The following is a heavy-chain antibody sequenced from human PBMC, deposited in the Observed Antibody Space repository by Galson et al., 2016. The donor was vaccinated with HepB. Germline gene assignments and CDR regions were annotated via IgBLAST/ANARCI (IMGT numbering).Heavy chain of an antibody. V-gene: IGHV3-30*18. CDR3: AKDSRTATTTFFDY. CDR2: ISYDGKIQ. CDR1: GFTFSRNG. Sequence: SLRLSCAASGFTFSRNGMHWVRQAPGKGLEWVAFISYDGKIQYYADSVRGRFTISRDNSKNTLYLQMNSLRREDTAVYYCAKDSRTATTTFFDYWGQGTLVTVSS. J-gene: IGHJ4*02. D-gene: IGHD2-21*02.